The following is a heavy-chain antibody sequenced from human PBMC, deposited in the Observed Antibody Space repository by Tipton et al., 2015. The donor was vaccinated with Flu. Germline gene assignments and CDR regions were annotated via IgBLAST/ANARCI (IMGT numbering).Heavy chain of an antibody. CDR3: AREEIAARPDYFDY. CDR2: IYYSGST. D-gene: IGHD6-6*01. V-gene: IGHV4-39*07. Sequence: TLSLTCTVSGGSISSSSYYWGWIRQPPGKGLEWIGSIYYSGSTYYNPSLKSRVTISVDTSKNQFSLKLSSMTAADTAVYYCAREEIAARPDYFDYWGQGTLVTVSS. J-gene: IGHJ4*02. CDR1: GGSISSSSYY.